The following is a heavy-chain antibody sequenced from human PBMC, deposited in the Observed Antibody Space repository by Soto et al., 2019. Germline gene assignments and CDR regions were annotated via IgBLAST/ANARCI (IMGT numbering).Heavy chain of an antibody. CDR1: GFTFSSYA. CDR3: AKDADIVVVVAATAEYYYGMDV. J-gene: IGHJ6*02. V-gene: IGHV3-23*01. Sequence: GGSLRLSCAASGFTFSSYAMNWVRQAPGKGLEWVSVISDSGGSTYYADSVKGRFTISRDNSKNTLYLQMDSLRAEDTAVYYCAKDADIVVVVAATAEYYYGMDVWGQGTTVTVSS. D-gene: IGHD2-15*01. CDR2: ISDSGGST.